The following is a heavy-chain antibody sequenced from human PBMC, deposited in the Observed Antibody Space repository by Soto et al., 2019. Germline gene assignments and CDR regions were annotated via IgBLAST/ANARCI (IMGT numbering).Heavy chain of an antibody. D-gene: IGHD5-12*01. CDR3: TRISGYLYNYYGMDV. Sequence: EVQLVESGGGLVQPGGSLKLSCAASGLTFSGSAIHWVRQASGKGLEWVGRIRSKANSYATAYAASVKGRFTISRDDSKNTAYLQMNSLKTEVTAVYYCTRISGYLYNYYGMDVWGQGTTVTVSS. V-gene: IGHV3-73*02. J-gene: IGHJ6*02. CDR2: IRSKANSYAT. CDR1: GLTFSGSA.